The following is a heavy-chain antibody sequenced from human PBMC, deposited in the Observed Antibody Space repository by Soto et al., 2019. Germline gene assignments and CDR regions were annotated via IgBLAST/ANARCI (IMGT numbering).Heavy chain of an antibody. J-gene: IGHJ5*02. CDR2: ISAYNYNT. CDR1: GYTFTSYG. Sequence: QVQLVQSGAEVKKPGASVKVSCKASGYTFTSYGLSWVRQAPGQGLEWMGRISAYNYNTNYAQKLQGRVTMTTDTSTSTAYRQLTSLRADDTTGHYCARAVGARGRGLDPWGQGTLVTVSS. CDR3: ARAVGARGRGLDP. D-gene: IGHD1-26*01. V-gene: IGHV1-18*01.